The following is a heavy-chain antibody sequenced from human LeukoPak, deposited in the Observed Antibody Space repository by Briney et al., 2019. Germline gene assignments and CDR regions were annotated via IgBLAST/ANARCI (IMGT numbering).Heavy chain of an antibody. Sequence: PGGSLRLSCAASGFTFSSYAMSWVRQAPGKGLEWVSGISGSGGSTHYADSVKGRFTISRDNSKNTMYLQMNSLRAEDTALYYCAKVNGYCSGGSCYSSGSYYYYGMDVWGKGTTVTVSS. J-gene: IGHJ6*04. CDR3: AKVNGYCSGGSCYSSGSYYYYGMDV. D-gene: IGHD2-15*01. V-gene: IGHV3-23*01. CDR2: ISGSGGST. CDR1: GFTFSSYA.